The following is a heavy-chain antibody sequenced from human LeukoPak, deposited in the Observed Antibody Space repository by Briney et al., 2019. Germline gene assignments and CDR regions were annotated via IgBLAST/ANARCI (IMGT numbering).Heavy chain of an antibody. V-gene: IGHV4-39*07. CDR3: ARLNALTGYIE. CDR1: GGSISSSSYY. D-gene: IGHD3-9*01. Sequence: SETLSLTCTVSGGSISSSSYYWGWIRQSPGRGLEWIGTMYYSGSTYYNPSLKSRVTISVDTSKNQFSLKLNSVTAADTAVYYCARLNALTGYIEWGQGTLVTVSS. CDR2: MYYSGST. J-gene: IGHJ4*02.